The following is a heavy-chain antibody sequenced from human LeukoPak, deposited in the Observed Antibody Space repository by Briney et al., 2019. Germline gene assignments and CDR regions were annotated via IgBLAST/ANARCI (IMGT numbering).Heavy chain of an antibody. CDR2: IGTAGDT. J-gene: IGHJ2*01. CDR3: ARAALDCSSTSCYNYFDL. Sequence: GGSLSLSCAASGFPFSSYDMHWVRQATGKGLEWVSAIGTAGDTYYPGSVKGRFTISRENAKNSLYLQMSSLRAGDTAVYYCARAALDCSSTSCYNYFDLWGRGTLVTVSS. CDR1: GFPFSSYD. D-gene: IGHD2-2*02. V-gene: IGHV3-13*01.